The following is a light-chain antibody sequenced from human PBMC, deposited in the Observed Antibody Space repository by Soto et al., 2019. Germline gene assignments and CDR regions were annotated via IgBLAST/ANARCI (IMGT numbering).Light chain of an antibody. Sequence: DIQMTQSPSSLSASVGDRVTITCRASQGISTYLGWYQQKPGKVPKSLIYSASSLQSGVPSRFSARGSGPESTLTSSDMQPDDFATYYCQQYYRYPWMFGQGTKVEV. J-gene: IGKJ1*01. CDR1: QGISTY. CDR3: QQYYRYPWM. V-gene: IGKV1-16*01. CDR2: SAS.